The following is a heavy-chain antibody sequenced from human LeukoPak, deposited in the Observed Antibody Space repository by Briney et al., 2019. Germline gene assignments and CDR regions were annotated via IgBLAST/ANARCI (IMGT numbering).Heavy chain of an antibody. J-gene: IGHJ4*02. CDR1: GYTFTSYG. V-gene: IGHV1-69*05. D-gene: IGHD2-15*01. Sequence: GASVKVSCKASGYTFTSYGISWVRQAPGQGLEWMGRIIPIFGTANYAQKFQGRVTITTDESTSTAYMELSSLRSEDTAVYYCARASLGYCSGGSCYEGGFDYWGQGTLVTVSS. CDR2: IIPIFGTA. CDR3: ARASLGYCSGGSCYEGGFDY.